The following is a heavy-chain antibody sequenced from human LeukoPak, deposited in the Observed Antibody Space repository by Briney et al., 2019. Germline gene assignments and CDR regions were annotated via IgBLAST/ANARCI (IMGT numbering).Heavy chain of an antibody. J-gene: IGHJ3*02. V-gene: IGHV4-59*01. D-gene: IGHD3-16*01. CDR2: IYYSGST. CDR1: GGSISSYY. CDR3: ARVMKATDAFDI. Sequence: SETLCLTCTVSGGSISSYYWSWIRQPPGEGLEWIGYIYYSGSTNYNPSLKSRVTISVDTSKNQFSLKLSSVTAADTAVYYCARVMKATDAFDIWGQGTMVTVSS.